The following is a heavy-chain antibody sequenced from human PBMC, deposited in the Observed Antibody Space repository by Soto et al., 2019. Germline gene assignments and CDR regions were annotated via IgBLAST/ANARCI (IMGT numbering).Heavy chain of an antibody. J-gene: IGHJ4*01. CDR1: GYTFTSYD. CDR3: AGNLPSLPILWWSAPFHY. Sequence: VKVSCKASGYTFTSYDINWVRQATGQGLEWMGWMNPNSGNTGYAQKFQGRVTMTSDTPTSTAYMELRSLRSDDTAVYHCAGNLPSLPILWWSAPFHYWGHGTLVTVSS. V-gene: IGHV1-8*01. D-gene: IGHD2-21*01. CDR2: MNPNSGNT.